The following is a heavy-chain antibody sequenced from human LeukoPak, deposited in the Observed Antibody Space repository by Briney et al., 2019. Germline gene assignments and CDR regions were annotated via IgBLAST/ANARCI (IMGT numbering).Heavy chain of an antibody. CDR1: GYTFTGYC. CDR2: INPNSGST. V-gene: IGHV1-2*02. D-gene: IGHD4-11*01. J-gene: IGHJ5*02. CDR3: ARIGGDYSNLNWFDP. Sequence: ASVKVSCKASGYTFTGYCIHWVRQAPGQGLEWMGRINPNSGSTNYAQKFQGRVTMTRDTSISTAYMELSSLRSDDTAMYYCARIGGDYSNLNWFDPWGQGTLVTVSS.